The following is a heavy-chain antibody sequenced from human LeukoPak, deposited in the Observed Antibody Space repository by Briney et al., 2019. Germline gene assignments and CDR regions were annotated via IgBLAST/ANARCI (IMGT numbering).Heavy chain of an antibody. D-gene: IGHD3-22*01. CDR3: ASIDDSSGYYYFDY. CDR1: GDTFSSYA. V-gene: IGHV1-69*06. Sequence: SVKVSCKASGDTFSSYAISWVRQAPGQGLEWMGGIIPIFGTANYAQKFQGRVTITADKSTSTAYMELSSLRSEDTAVYYCASIDDSSGYYYFDYWGQGTLVTVSS. CDR2: IIPIFGTA. J-gene: IGHJ4*02.